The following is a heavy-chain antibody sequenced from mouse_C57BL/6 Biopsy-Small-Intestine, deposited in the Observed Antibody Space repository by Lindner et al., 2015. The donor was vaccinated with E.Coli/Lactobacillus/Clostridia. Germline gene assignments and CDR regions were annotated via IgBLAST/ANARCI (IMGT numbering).Heavy chain of an antibody. CDR1: GYRFTSFG. CDR3: ARDATPETIKEAMDV. J-gene: IGHJ1*01. V-gene: IGHV1-85*01. D-gene: IGHD1-1*02. CDR2: INGYGGST. Sequence: SVKVSCKASGYRFTSFGISWVRQAPGQGLEWMGWINGYGGSTRYEQKFQDRVIMTIDAYTDTAYMELKSLTVDDTAVYYCARDATPETIKEAMDVWGQGTTVTVSS.